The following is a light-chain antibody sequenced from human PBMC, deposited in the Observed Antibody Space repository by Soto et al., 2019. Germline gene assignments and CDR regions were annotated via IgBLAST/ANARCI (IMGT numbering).Light chain of an antibody. V-gene: IGKV1-39*01. CDR1: QSINKY. J-gene: IGKJ3*01. Sequence: DIQMTQSPSSLSASVGDRVTITCRASQSINKYINWYQQKPGKAPNLLINGASILQRGVPSRFIGSGTGTDFTITISNPQPEEFATYCCQQPYSTPFTFGPGTKVDIK. CDR3: QQPYSTPFT. CDR2: GAS.